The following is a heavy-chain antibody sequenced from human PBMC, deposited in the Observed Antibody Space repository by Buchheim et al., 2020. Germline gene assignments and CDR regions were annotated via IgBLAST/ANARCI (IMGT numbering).Heavy chain of an antibody. D-gene: IGHD3-3*01. V-gene: IGHV3-30*18. J-gene: IGHJ4*02. Sequence: QVQLMESGGGVVHPGTSLRLSCEASGFTFNTYAMHWVRQAPGKGLEWVAFLSYDGSSKDYAESVKGRFTISRDNFRNTLYLQMNSLGVEDSGFYYCGKDSLEYVRPELIRHWGRGTL. CDR2: LSYDGSSK. CDR3: GKDSLEYVRPELIRH. CDR1: GFTFNTYA.